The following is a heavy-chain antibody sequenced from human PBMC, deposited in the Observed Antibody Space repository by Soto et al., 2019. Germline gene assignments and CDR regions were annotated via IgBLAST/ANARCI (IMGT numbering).Heavy chain of an antibody. CDR2: IIPIFGTA. CDR3: ARAGSSPSPESWFDP. V-gene: IGHV1-69*01. Sequence: QVQLVQSGAEVKKPGSSVKVSCKASGGTFSSYAISWVRQAPGQGLEWMGGIIPIFGTANYAQKFQGRVTITADESTSTAYRELSSLRSEDTAVYYGARAGSSPSPESWFDPWGQGTLVTVSS. CDR1: GGTFSSYA. D-gene: IGHD6-6*01. J-gene: IGHJ5*02.